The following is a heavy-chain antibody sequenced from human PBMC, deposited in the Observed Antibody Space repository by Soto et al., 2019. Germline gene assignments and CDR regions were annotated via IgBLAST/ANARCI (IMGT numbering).Heavy chain of an antibody. Sequence: GGSLRLSCAASGFTFSSYAMHWVRQAPGKGLEWVAVISYDGSNKYYADSVKGRFTISRDNSKNTLYLQMNSLRAEDTAVYYCARANYDYVWGSYRPRSPFDAFDIWGQGTMVTVSS. V-gene: IGHV3-30-3*01. CDR2: ISYDGSNK. CDR1: GFTFSSYA. D-gene: IGHD3-16*02. CDR3: ARANYDYVWGSYRPRSPFDAFDI. J-gene: IGHJ3*02.